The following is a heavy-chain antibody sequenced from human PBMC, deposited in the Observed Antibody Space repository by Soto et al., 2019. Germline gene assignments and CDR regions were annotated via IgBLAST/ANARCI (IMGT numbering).Heavy chain of an antibody. Sequence: PGESLKISCNGSGYRFSNYWIAWVRQMPGKGLEWMGIIYPGDSDTRYSPSFQGQVTMSVDKSNSTAYLHWSSLKAPDTAMYFCARQGSNGAYYYYGMDVWGQGTTVTVSS. V-gene: IGHV5-51*01. D-gene: IGHD2-8*01. CDR3: ARQGSNGAYYYYGMDV. CDR1: GYRFSNYW. J-gene: IGHJ6*02. CDR2: IYPGDSDT.